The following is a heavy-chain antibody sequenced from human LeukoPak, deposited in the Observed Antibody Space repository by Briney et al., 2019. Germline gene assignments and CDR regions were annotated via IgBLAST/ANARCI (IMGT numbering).Heavy chain of an antibody. J-gene: IGHJ4*02. Sequence: PGGSLRLSCAASGFTVSSNYMSWVRQAPGKGLEWVSVIFSGGSTYYADSVKGRFTISRDNSKNTLYLQMNSLRAEDTAVYYCARANRRQQLVFDYWGQGTLVTVFS. CDR2: IFSGGST. CDR3: ARANRRQQLVFDY. D-gene: IGHD6-13*01. V-gene: IGHV3-66*01. CDR1: GFTVSSNY.